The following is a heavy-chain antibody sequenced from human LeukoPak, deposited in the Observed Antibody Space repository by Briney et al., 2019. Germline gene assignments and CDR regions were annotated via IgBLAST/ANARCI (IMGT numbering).Heavy chain of an antibody. D-gene: IGHD3-22*01. V-gene: IGHV3-7*01. CDR1: GFTCSSYW. J-gene: IGHJ4*02. Sequence: GGSLRLSCAASGFTCSSYWMSWVRQAPGKGLEWVANIKQDGSEKYYVDSVKGRFTISRDNAKNSLYLQMNSLRAEDTAVYYCARDGRYYYDSSGYNWGQGTLVTVSS. CDR3: ARDGRYYYDSSGYN. CDR2: IKQDGSEK.